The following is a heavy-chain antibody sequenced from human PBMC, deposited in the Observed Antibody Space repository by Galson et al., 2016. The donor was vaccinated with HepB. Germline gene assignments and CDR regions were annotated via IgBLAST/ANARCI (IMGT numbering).Heavy chain of an antibody. CDR3: ARMKNYYYGMDV. CDR1: GFSLSTSGMC. V-gene: IGHV2-70*01. CDR2: INWDEDK. Sequence: PALVKPTQTLTLTCTFSGFSLSTSGMCVSWIRQPPGKALEWLALINWDEDKYYSTSLKTRLTISKDTSKNQVVLTMTNMDPVDTATYYCARMKNYYYGMDVWGQGTTVTVSS. J-gene: IGHJ6*02.